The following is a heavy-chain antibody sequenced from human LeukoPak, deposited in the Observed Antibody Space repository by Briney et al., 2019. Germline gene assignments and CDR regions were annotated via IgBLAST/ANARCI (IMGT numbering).Heavy chain of an antibody. V-gene: IGHV1-18*01. Sequence: ASVKVSCKASGYTFTSYGISWVRQAPGQGLEWMGWISAYNGNTNYAQKLQGRVTMTTDTSTSTAYMELRSLRSDDTAVYYCARGIYSGSPGGAFDIWGQGTMVTVSS. CDR1: GYTFTSYG. CDR3: ARGIYSGSPGGAFDI. D-gene: IGHD1-26*01. J-gene: IGHJ3*02. CDR2: ISAYNGNT.